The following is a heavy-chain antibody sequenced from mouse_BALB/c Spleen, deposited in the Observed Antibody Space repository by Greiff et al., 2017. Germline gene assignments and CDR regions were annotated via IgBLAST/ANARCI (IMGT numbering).Heavy chain of an antibody. CDR3: ARWGYTYWYFDV. J-gene: IGHJ1*01. CDR2: ISYSGST. V-gene: IGHV3-8*02. D-gene: IGHD2-2*01. CDR1: GDSITSGY. Sequence: EVNVVESGPSLVKPSQTLSLTCSVTGDSITSGYWNWIRKFPGNKLEYMGYISYSGSTYYNPSLKSRISITRDTSKNQYYLQLNTVTTEDTATYYCARWGYTYWYFDVWGAGTTVTVSS.